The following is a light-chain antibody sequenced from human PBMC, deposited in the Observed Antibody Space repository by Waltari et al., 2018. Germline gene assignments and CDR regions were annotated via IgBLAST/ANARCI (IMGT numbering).Light chain of an antibody. V-gene: IGKV3-11*01. J-gene: IGKJ4*01. CDR1: QSVSRY. Sequence: EVVLTQSPATLSLSPGERATLSCRASQSVSRYLAWYQQKPGQAPRLLIYDASNRATGIPARFSGSGSGTDFTLTISSLEPEVFAVYYCQQRSSWPGVTFGGGTKVEIK. CDR3: QQRSSWPGVT. CDR2: DAS.